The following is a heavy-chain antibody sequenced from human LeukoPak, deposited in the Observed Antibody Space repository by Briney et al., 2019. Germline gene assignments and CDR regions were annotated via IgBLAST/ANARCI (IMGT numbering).Heavy chain of an antibody. V-gene: IGHV4-59*01. Sequence: SETLSLTCTVSGGSISSYYWSWIRQPPGKGLEWIGYIYYSGSTNYNPSLKSRVTISVDTSKNQFSLKLTSVTAADTAVYYCATHLYSSSWYGAFDIWGQGTMVTVSS. J-gene: IGHJ3*02. CDR1: GGSISSYY. CDR3: ATHLYSSSWYGAFDI. CDR2: IYYSGST. D-gene: IGHD6-13*01.